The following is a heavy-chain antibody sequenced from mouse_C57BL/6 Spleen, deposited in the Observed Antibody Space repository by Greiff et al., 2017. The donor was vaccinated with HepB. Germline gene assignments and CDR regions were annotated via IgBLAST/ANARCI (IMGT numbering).Heavy chain of an antibody. CDR2: IDPANGNT. Sequence: EVQLVESVAELVRPGASVKLSCTASGFNIKNTYMHWVKQRPEQGLEWIGRIDPANGNTKYAPKFQGKATITADTSSNTAYLQLSSLTSEDTAIYYCARDYGYGVYAMDYWGQGTSVTVSS. V-gene: IGHV14-3*01. J-gene: IGHJ4*01. CDR3: ARDYGYGVYAMDY. D-gene: IGHD2-2*01. CDR1: GFNIKNTY.